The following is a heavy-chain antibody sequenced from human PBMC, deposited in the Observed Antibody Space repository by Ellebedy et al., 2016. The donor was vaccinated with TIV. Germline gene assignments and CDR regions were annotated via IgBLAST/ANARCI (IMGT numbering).Heavy chain of an antibody. J-gene: IGHJ4*02. CDR2: INHSGST. Sequence: SETLSLXCAVYGGSFSGYYWTWIRQSPGKGLEWIGEINHSGSTNYNPSLKSRVTISVDTSKNQFSLKLSSVTAADTAVYYCARDPLGSYYAVWGQGTLVTVSS. CDR1: GGSFSGYY. CDR3: ARDPLGSYYAV. D-gene: IGHD1-26*01. V-gene: IGHV4-34*01.